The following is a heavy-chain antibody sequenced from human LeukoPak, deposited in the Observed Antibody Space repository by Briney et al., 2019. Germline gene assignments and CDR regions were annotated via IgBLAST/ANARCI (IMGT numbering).Heavy chain of an antibody. CDR1: GYTFTSYG. V-gene: IGHV1-18*01. J-gene: IGHJ4*02. CDR2: ISAYNGNT. D-gene: IGHD3-22*01. Sequence: ASVKVSCKASGYTFTSYGISRVRQAPGQGLEWMGWISAYNGNTNYAQKLQGRVTMTTDTSTSTAYMELRSLRSDDTAVYYCARAEDSSGYVGFDYWGQGTLVTVSS. CDR3: ARAEDSSGYVGFDY.